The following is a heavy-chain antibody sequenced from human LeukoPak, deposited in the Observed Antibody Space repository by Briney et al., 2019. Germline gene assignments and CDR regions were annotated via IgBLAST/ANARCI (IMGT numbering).Heavy chain of an antibody. J-gene: IGHJ4*02. V-gene: IGHV4-34*01. Sequence: PSETLSLTCAVYGGSFSGYYWSWIRQPPGKGLGWIGEINHSRSTNYNPSLKSRVTISVDTSKNQFSLKLSSVTAADTAVYYCARVYRGKYYFDYWGQGTLVTVSS. CDR2: INHSRST. CDR3: ARVYRGKYYFDY. CDR1: GGSFSGYY. D-gene: IGHD3-16*01.